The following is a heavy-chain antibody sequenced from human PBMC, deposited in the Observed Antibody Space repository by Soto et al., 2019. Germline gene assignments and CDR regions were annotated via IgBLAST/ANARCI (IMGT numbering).Heavy chain of an antibody. Sequence: QVQMVESGGGVVQPGRSLRLSCAASGFNFSDYVVHWVRQAPGRGLEWMAFISFDGSNEYYADFVKGRFTISRDNSRNMVYLQLNSLRRDDTAVYFCAREGYYDSRGYPYVIDVWGQGTTVTVSS. D-gene: IGHD3-22*01. V-gene: IGHV3-30-3*01. CDR1: GFNFSDYV. J-gene: IGHJ6*02. CDR2: ISFDGSNE. CDR3: AREGYYDSRGYPYVIDV.